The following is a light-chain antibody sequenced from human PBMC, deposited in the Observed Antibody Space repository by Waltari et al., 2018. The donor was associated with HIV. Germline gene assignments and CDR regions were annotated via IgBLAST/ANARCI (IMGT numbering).Light chain of an antibody. V-gene: IGLV3-19*01. CDR3: NSRDTSGDHHVL. Sequence: SSELIQDPAVSVALGQTVNITCQGDSLRTSYASWYRQKPGQAPIRVIYGKNKRPAGIPDRFSGSNSGQTASLTITGAQAEDEADYYCNSRDTSGDHHVLFGGGTKLTVL. CDR2: GKN. J-gene: IGLJ2*01. CDR1: SLRTSY.